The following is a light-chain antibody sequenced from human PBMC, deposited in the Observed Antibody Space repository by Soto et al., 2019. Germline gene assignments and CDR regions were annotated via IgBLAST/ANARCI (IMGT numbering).Light chain of an antibody. J-gene: IGKJ2*01. Sequence: DIQMPQSPSSLSASVGDRVTITCRPGQSISTYLNCYQQKPGTAHRLLIYAASNLQSGVPSTFSDSGSGTNFTLTISSLQPEDYGTHYCQQSFSTPYTFGQGTKLDIK. V-gene: IGKV1-39*01. CDR3: QQSFSTPYT. CDR2: AAS. CDR1: QSISTY.